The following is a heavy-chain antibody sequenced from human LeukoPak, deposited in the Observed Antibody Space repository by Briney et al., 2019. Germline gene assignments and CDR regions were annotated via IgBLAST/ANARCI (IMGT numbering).Heavy chain of an antibody. CDR2: ISADNGNT. J-gene: IGHJ4*02. V-gene: IGHV1-18*01. Sequence: ASVKVSCKASGYTFTSYAISWVRQAPGQGLEWMGWISADNGNTDYAQRFQGRVTMTEDTSTDTAYMELSSLRSEDTAVYYCATTPLYYDILTGVAFDYWGQGTLVTVSS. CDR3: ATTPLYYDILTGVAFDY. CDR1: GYTFTSYA. D-gene: IGHD3-9*01.